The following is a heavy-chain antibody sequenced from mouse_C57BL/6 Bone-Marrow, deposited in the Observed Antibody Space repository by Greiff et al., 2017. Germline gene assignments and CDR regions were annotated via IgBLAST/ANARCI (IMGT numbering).Heavy chain of an antibody. D-gene: IGHD2-2*01. CDR1: GYTFTSYW. V-gene: IGHV1-7*01. CDR2: INPSSGYT. J-gene: IGHJ2*01. CDR3: ASLLWLRREDY. Sequence: QVQLQQSGAELAKPGASVKLSCKASGYTFTSYWMHWVKQRPGQGLEWIGYINPSSGYTKYNQRFKDKATLTADKSSSTAYMQLSSLTYEDSAVYYCASLLWLRREDYWGQGTTLTVSS.